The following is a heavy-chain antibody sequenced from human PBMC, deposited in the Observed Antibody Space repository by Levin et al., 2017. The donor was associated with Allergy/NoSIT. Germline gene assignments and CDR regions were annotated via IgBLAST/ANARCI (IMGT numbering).Heavy chain of an antibody. J-gene: IGHJ4*02. CDR1: GFSFSSYA. D-gene: IGHD6-13*01. V-gene: IGHV3-23*01. Sequence: GGSLRLSCAASGFSFSSYAMSWVRQAPGKGLEWVSSISGSGGTTYYADSVKGRFTISRDNSKNTLCLQMNSLRAGDTALYYCAKARSWYPHFDYWGQGALVTVSS. CDR3: AKARSWYPHFDY. CDR2: ISGSGGTT.